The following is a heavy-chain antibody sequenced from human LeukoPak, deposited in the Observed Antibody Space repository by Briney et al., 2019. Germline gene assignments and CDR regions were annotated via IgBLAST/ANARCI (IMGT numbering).Heavy chain of an antibody. V-gene: IGHV1-69*13. J-gene: IGHJ4*02. CDR1: GGTFSSYA. D-gene: IGHD2-15*01. CDR3: ASGYCSGGSCYSGYYFDY. CDR2: IIPIFGTA. Sequence: SVKVSCKASGGTFSSYAISWVRQAPGQGLEWMGGIIPIFGTADYAQKFQGRVTITADESTSTAYMELSSLRSEDTAVYYCASGYCSGGSCYSGYYFDYWGQGTLVTVSS.